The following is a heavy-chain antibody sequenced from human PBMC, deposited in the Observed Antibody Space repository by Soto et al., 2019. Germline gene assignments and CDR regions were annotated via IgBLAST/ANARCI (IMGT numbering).Heavy chain of an antibody. CDR3: ERDSPSSSSPGVDAFDI. D-gene: IGHD6-13*01. CDR1: GGSLSRSNW. CDR2: IYHSGST. V-gene: IGHV4-4*02. Sequence: SRALCLPRAFPGGSLSRSNWRWWVRQPPGEGRWWFGQIYHSGSTNYNPSLKIRDTISRYKSKNHFSMKLSPVTAADRAVYYCERDSPSSSSPGVDAFDIWGQGTMVTVS. J-gene: IGHJ3*02.